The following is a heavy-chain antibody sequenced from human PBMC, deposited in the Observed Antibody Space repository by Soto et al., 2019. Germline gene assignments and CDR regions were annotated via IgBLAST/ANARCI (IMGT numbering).Heavy chain of an antibody. CDR3: GASYYYDSGGVYAAVKPFDY. V-gene: IGHV3-30*03. J-gene: IGHJ4*02. D-gene: IGHD3-22*01. CDR2: ISYDGSNS. CDR1: GFTFTSYG. Sequence: GGSLRLSCAASGFTFTSYGMHWVRQAPGKGLEWVAVISYDGSNSYYEESLKGRLTISRDNSKNTPYLQMNSLRAEDTAVYYCGASYYYDSGGVYAAVKPFDYWGQGTLVTVSS.